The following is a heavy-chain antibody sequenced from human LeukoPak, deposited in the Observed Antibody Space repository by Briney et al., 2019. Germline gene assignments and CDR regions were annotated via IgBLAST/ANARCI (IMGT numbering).Heavy chain of an antibody. J-gene: IGHJ4*02. CDR2: IYYSGST. Sequence: SETLSLTCTVSGGSISSGGYHWSWIRQHPGKGLEWIGYIYYSGSTYYNPSLKSRVTISVDTSKNQFSLKLSSVTAADTAVYYCAREYCSSTSCYCDYWGQGTLVTVSS. V-gene: IGHV4-31*03. CDR3: AREYCSSTSCYCDY. CDR1: GGSISSGGYH. D-gene: IGHD2-2*01.